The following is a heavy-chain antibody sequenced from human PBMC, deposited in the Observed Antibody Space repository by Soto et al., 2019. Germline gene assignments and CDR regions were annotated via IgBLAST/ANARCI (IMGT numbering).Heavy chain of an antibody. V-gene: IGHV3-11*01. CDR2: ISSSGSTI. Sequence: GGSLRLSCAASGFTFSDYYMSWIRQAPGKGLEWVSYISSSGSTIYYADSVKGRFTISRDNAKNSLYLQMNSLRAEDTAVYYCARVTTVTIFEYFQHWGQGTLVTVFS. CDR3: ARVTTVTIFEYFQH. CDR1: GFTFSDYY. D-gene: IGHD4-17*01. J-gene: IGHJ1*01.